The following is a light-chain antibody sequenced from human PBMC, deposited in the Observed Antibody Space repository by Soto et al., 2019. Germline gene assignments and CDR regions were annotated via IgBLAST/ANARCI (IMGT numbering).Light chain of an antibody. Sequence: DIVMTQSPDSLAVSLGERATINCKSSQSLLYTSNNKIYLAWYQQKPGQPPKLLIYWASTRESGVPDRFSGSGSGTEFSLTINSLQAEDVALYYCQQYYSPPRTFGHRTKVEIK. J-gene: IGKJ1*01. CDR2: WAS. CDR1: QSLLYTSNNKIY. CDR3: QQYYSPPRT. V-gene: IGKV4-1*01.